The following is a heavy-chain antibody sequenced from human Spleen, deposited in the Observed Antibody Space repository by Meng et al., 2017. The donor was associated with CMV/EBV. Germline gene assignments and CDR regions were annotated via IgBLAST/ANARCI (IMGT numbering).Heavy chain of an antibody. D-gene: IGHD2-2*01. CDR1: GFTFSSYA. CDR3: ARVGCSSTSCYPNDYYFDY. CDR2: ISGSGGST. V-gene: IGHV3-23*01. Sequence: GESLKISCAASGFTFSSYAMSWVRQAAGKGLEWVSNISGSGGSTYSADSVKARLTISRDNSKNTLYLQMNSLRAEDTAVYYCARVGCSSTSCYPNDYYFDYWGQGTLVTVSS. J-gene: IGHJ4*02.